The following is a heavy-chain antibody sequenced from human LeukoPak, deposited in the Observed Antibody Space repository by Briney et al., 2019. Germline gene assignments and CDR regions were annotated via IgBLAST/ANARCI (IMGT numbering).Heavy chain of an antibody. D-gene: IGHD2-2*01. CDR2: IIPIFGTA. CDR3: TRTYNNCSSTSCLSFDY. Sequence: ASVKVSCKASGGTFSSYAISWVRQAPGQGLEWMGGIIPIFGTANYAQKFQGRVTITTDESTSTAYMELSSLRSEDTAVYYCTRTYNNCSSTSCLSFDYWGQGTLVTVSS. CDR1: GGTFSSYA. J-gene: IGHJ4*02. V-gene: IGHV1-69*05.